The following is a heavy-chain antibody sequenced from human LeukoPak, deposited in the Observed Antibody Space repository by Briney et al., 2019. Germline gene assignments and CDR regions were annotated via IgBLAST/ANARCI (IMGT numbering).Heavy chain of an antibody. Sequence: ASVKVSCKASGYTFTGYYMHWVRQAAGQGLEWMGWISAQHGQTEYAPNSQDRVTMTTDTYTNTAYMELRSLRSDDTAVYYCAGSLGYCTSDSCYLKYWGQGTLVTVSS. CDR3: AGSLGYCTSDSCYLKY. V-gene: IGHV1-18*04. CDR2: ISAQHGQT. D-gene: IGHD2-8*02. CDR1: GYTFTGYY. J-gene: IGHJ4*02.